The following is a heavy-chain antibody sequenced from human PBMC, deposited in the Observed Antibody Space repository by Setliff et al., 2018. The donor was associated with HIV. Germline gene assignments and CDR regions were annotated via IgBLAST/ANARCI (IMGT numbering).Heavy chain of an antibody. CDR2: ISPYNDNT. CDR3: ARDRLRDTSSPYYFYYMDV. V-gene: IGHV1-18*01. Sequence: GASVKVSCKASGYTFTNYDISWVRQAPGQGLEWMGWISPYNDNTKYAQSLQGRVTMTTDTSTSTAYMELMSLRSDDTAVYYCARDRLRDTSSPYYFYYMDVWGKGTTVTVSS. D-gene: IGHD6-6*01. J-gene: IGHJ6*03. CDR1: GYTFTNYD.